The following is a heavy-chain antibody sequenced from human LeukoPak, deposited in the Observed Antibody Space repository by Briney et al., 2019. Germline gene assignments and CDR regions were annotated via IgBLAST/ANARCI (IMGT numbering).Heavy chain of an antibody. Sequence: SETLSLTCTVSGGSISSGGYYWSWIPQHPGKCLEWIGYIYYSGSTYYHPSLKSRVTISVDTSKNQFSLKLSSVTAADTAVYYCARSRPYLYDYVWGSYRYTLDYWGQGTLVTVSS. CDR3: ARSRPYLYDYVWGSYRYTLDY. V-gene: IGHV4-31*03. CDR2: IYYSGST. J-gene: IGHJ4*02. D-gene: IGHD3-16*02. CDR1: GGSISSGGYY.